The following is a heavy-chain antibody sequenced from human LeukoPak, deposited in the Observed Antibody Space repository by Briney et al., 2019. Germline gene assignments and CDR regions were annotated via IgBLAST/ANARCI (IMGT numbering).Heavy chain of an antibody. D-gene: IGHD2-21*02. CDR2: INPNNGDT. Sequence: ASVKVSCKASGYTFTGYYIHWVRQAPGQGLECIGWINPNNGDTNYAQKFQGRVTMTRDTSISTAYMELSRLRCDDTAVFYCASLGIVVVAVAPYLDYWGQGTLVTVSS. V-gene: IGHV1-2*02. J-gene: IGHJ4*02. CDR1: GYTFTGYY. CDR3: ASLGIVVVAVAPYLDY.